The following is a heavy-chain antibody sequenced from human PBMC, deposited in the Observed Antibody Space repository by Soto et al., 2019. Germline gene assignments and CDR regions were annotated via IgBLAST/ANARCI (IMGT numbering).Heavy chain of an antibody. CDR2: LWFDGSNE. V-gene: IGHV3-33*06. Sequence: GGVLRLSCAASGFPFSRYDMHWVRQAPGKGLEWVAVLWFDGSNEYYADSVQGRFTISRDNSKNTLYLQMDSLRAEDTAVYYCAKVLYASESFDSEEAPYGMDVWGQGTTVTVSS. CDR1: GFPFSRYD. CDR3: AKVLYASESFDSEEAPYGMDV. D-gene: IGHD3-10*01. J-gene: IGHJ6*02.